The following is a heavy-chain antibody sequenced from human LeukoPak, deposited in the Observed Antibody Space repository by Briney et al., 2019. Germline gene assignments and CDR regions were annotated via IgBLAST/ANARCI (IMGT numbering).Heavy chain of an antibody. D-gene: IGHD5-12*01. J-gene: IGHJ4*02. Sequence: PSETLSLTCTVSGGSISSYTYYWGWLRQPPGKGLEWIGTINYSGSTYYKSSLKSRVTISVDTSKNQFSLKLSSVTAADTAVYYCARGGRGGYMSQIDYWGQGTLVTVSS. CDR3: ARGGRGGYMSQIDY. V-gene: IGHV4-39*07. CDR2: INYSGST. CDR1: GGSISSYTYY.